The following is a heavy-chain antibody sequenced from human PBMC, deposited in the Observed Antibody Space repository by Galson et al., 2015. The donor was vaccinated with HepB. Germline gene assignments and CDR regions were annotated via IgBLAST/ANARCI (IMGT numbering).Heavy chain of an antibody. CDR3: ARYSSSWYGTRPDTFGY. CDR1: GFTFSGYS. CDR2: ISSSSSYI. Sequence: SLRLSCAASGFTFSGYSMNWVRQAPGKGLEWVSSISSSSSYIYYADSVKGRFTISRDNAKNSLYLQMNSLRAEDTAVYYCARYSSSWYGTRPDTFGYWGQGTLVTVSS. J-gene: IGHJ4*02. D-gene: IGHD6-13*01. V-gene: IGHV3-21*01.